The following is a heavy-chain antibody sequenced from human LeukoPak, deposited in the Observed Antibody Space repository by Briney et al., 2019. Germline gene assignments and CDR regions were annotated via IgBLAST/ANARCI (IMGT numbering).Heavy chain of an antibody. V-gene: IGHV4-39*07. D-gene: IGHD6-13*01. CDR2: IYYSGST. CDR1: GGSISSSSYY. J-gene: IGHJ5*02. Sequence: ASETLSLTCTVSGGSISSSSYYWGWIRQPPGKGLEWIGSIYYSGSTYYNPSLKSRVTISVDTSKNQFSLKLSSVTAADTAVYYCARDRDLATYSSSWYGWGGVTWFDPWGQGTLVTVSS. CDR3: ARDRDLATYSSSWYGWGGVTWFDP.